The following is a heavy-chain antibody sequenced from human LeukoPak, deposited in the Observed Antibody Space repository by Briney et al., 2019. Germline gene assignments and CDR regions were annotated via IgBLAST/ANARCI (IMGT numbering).Heavy chain of an antibody. Sequence: PGGSLRLSCAASRFTFSSYWMHWVRQAPGKGLVWVSLINSDGSSTSYADSVKGRFTISRDNAMNTLYLQMNSLRAEDTAVYYCVRDHYYGSGSYFDYWGQGTLVTVSS. CDR2: INSDGSST. CDR3: VRDHYYGSGSYFDY. V-gene: IGHV3-74*01. CDR1: RFTFSSYW. D-gene: IGHD3-10*01. J-gene: IGHJ4*02.